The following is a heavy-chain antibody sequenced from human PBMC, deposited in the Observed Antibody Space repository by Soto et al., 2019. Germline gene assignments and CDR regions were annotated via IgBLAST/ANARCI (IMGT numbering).Heavy chain of an antibody. CDR3: ARLTHVLPAALNWFDP. J-gene: IGHJ5*02. D-gene: IGHD2-15*01. CDR1: GFIFSNYW. V-gene: IGHV3-74*01. CDR2: INNDGSST. Sequence: EVQLVESGGGLVHPGGSLRLSCAASGFIFSNYWMHWVRQAPGKGLVWVSRINNDGSSTTDADSVKGRLTIYRDNAKNTLYLQMNNLLAEDTAVYSCARLTHVLPAALNWFDPWGPGTLVTVSS.